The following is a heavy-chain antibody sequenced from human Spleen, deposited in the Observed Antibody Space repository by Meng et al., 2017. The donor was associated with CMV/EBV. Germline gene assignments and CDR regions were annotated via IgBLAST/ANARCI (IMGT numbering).Heavy chain of an antibody. CDR1: GGSFSGYY. Sequence: GSLRLSCAVYGGSFSGYYWTWIRQPPGKGLEWIGEINHSGSTNYNPSLKSRVTISVDTSKNQFSPKLSSVTAADTAVYYCARGSGVLEWFRRSDWFDPWGQETLVTVSS. CDR3: ARGSGVLEWFRRSDWFDP. V-gene: IGHV4-34*01. J-gene: IGHJ5*02. D-gene: IGHD3-3*01. CDR2: INHSGST.